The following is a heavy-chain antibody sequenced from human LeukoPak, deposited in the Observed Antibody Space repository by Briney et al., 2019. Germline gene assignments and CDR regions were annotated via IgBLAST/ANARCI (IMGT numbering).Heavy chain of an antibody. D-gene: IGHD3-10*01. J-gene: IGHJ6*03. CDR2: ISAGNGNT. Sequence: ASVKVSCKASGYTFTSYGMHWVRQAPGQRLEWMGWISAGNGNTKYSQKLQGKVTITRDTSASTAYMELSSLRSEDTAVYYCARHEPMVRGVIVHYYYYYMDVWGKGTTVTVSS. V-gene: IGHV1-3*01. CDR3: ARHEPMVRGVIVHYYYYYMDV. CDR1: GYTFTSYG.